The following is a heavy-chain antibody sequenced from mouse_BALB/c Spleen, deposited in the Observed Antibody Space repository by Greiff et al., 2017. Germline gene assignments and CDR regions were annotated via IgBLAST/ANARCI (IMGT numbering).Heavy chain of an antibody. CDR2: ISYDGSN. D-gene: IGHD1-3*01. Sequence: DVQLQESGPGLVKPSQSLSLTCSVTGYSITSGYYWNWIRQFPGNKLEWMGYISYDGSNNYNPSLKNRISITRDTSKNQFFLKLNSVTTEDTATYYCARVWGKGYFDDWGQGTTLTVSS. J-gene: IGHJ2*01. CDR1: GYSITSGYY. CDR3: ARVWGKGYFDD. V-gene: IGHV3-6*02.